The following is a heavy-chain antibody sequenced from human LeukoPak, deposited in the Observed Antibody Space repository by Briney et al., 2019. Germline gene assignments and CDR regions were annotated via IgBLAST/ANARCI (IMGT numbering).Heavy chain of an antibody. V-gene: IGHV3-30-3*01. CDR1: GFTFSSYA. CDR2: ISYDGSNK. J-gene: IGHJ6*03. D-gene: IGHD6-13*01. CDR3: ASLHAIAAAGYYYYMDV. Sequence: LRLSCAASGFTFSSYAMHWVRQAPGKGLEWVAVISYDGSNKYYADSVKGRFTISRDNSKNTLYLQMNSLRAEDTAVYYCASLHAIAAAGYYYYMDVWGKGTTVTVSS.